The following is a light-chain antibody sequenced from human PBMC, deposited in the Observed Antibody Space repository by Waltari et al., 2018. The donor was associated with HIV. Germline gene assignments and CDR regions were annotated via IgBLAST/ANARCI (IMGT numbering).Light chain of an antibody. V-gene: IGLV1-44*01. CDR1: RSNIGSKT. Sequence: QSVLTQPPSASGTPGQRVTISCSGSRSNIGSKTVNWYQQLPGTAPKPLMYSNDQRTSGVHDRFAGSKSGTSASLAISGLQSEDEAGYYCAAWDVSLNGLVFGGGTKLTVL. CDR2: SND. CDR3: AAWDVSLNGLV. J-gene: IGLJ2*01.